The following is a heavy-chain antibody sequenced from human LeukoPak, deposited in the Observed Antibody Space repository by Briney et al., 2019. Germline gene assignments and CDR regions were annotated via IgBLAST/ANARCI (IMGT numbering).Heavy chain of an antibody. CDR1: GFTFSSYE. Sequence: GGSLRLSCAASGFTFSSYEMNWVRQAPGKGLEWVSYISSSGSTIYYADSVEGRFTISRDNAKNSLYLQMNSLRAEDTAVYYCARIGYGSGLIADYWGQGTLVTVSS. D-gene: IGHD3-10*01. V-gene: IGHV3-48*03. J-gene: IGHJ4*02. CDR3: ARIGYGSGLIADY. CDR2: ISSSGSTI.